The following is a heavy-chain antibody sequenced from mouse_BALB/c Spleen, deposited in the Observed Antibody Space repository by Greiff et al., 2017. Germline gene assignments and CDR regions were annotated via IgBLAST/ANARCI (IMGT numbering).Heavy chain of an antibody. J-gene: IGHJ2*01. CDR1: GYSITSDYA. CDR2: ISYSGST. CDR3: ASSIYYYGSRGDYFDY. V-gene: IGHV3-2*02. Sequence: DVQLQESGPGLVKPSQSLSLTCTVTGYSITSDYAWNWIRQFPGNKLEWMGYISYSGSTSYNPSLKSRISITRDTSKNQFFLQLNSVTTEDTATYYCASSIYYYGSRGDYFDYWGQGTTLTVSS. D-gene: IGHD1-1*01.